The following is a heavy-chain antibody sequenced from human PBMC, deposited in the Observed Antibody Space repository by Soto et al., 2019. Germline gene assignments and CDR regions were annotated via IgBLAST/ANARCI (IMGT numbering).Heavy chain of an antibody. CDR1: DNTFTYYV. Sequence: QAQLVQSGSEVKRPGASVKVSCRCSDNTFTYYVINWVRKAPGQGLEWLGWISGYNANTKDAQKFQDRVTMTADTSTRTAYLEVRSLTADDSGIYFCAATGGHYFGLDVWGQGTTVTVSS. CDR3: AATGGHYFGLDV. J-gene: IGHJ6*02. V-gene: IGHV1-18*01. D-gene: IGHD2-8*02. CDR2: ISGYNANT.